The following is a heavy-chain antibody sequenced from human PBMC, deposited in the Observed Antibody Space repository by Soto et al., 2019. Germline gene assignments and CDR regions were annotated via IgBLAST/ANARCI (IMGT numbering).Heavy chain of an antibody. CDR1: GFTFDDFG. J-gene: IGHJ4*02. CDR3: AKEMFPRTVLDSSSPWGDY. D-gene: IGHD3-22*01. Sequence: QVQLVESGGGVVQPGTSLKLSCAASGFTFDDFGFHWVRQAPGKGLEWVATLSYDGSHEYYSDSGKGRFTISRANSKITLYLQMNSLKTEDTAMYYCAKEMFPRTVLDSSSPWGDYWGQGTLVTVSS. V-gene: IGHV3-30*18. CDR2: LSYDGSHE.